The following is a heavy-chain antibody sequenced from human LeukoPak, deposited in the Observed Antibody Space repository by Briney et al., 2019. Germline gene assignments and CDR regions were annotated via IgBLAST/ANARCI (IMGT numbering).Heavy chain of an antibody. CDR3: VGHYYGSDMYYFDY. J-gene: IGHJ4*02. CDR2: VYTSGST. D-gene: IGHD3-10*01. V-gene: IGHV4-61*02. CDR1: GGSLTSGSYY. Sequence: SETLSLTCSVSGGSLTSGSYYGSWIRQPAGKGLEGSGRVYTSGSTNFNPSLKNRLILSVDTSTNHFSLNLTSVTAADPAVYYCVGHYYGSDMYYFDYWGQGALVTVSS.